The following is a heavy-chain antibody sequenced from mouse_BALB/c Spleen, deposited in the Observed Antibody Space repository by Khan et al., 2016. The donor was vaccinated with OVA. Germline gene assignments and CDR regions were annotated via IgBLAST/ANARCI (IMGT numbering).Heavy chain of an antibody. D-gene: IGHD2-3*01. J-gene: IGHJ3*01. CDR2: IDPENGDT. CDR1: GFNIKDYY. CDR3: ARDGYSPWFAY. Sequence: EVQLQQSGAELVRPGALVKLSCKASGFNIKDYYMHWVEQRPEQGLVWIGRIDPENGDTIYDPKFPGKASITSDTSSNTAYLHLSSLTSEDTAVYYCARDGYSPWFAYWGQGTLVTVSA. V-gene: IGHV14-1*02.